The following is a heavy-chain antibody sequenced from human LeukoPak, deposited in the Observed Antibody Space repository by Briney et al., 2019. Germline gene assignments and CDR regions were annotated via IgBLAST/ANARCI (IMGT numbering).Heavy chain of an antibody. J-gene: IGHJ2*01. V-gene: IGHV3-33*01. CDR1: GFTFSSYG. CDR3: ARADYCSGGSCYSSWYFDL. Sequence: GGSLRLSCAASGFTFSSYGMHWVRQAPGKGLEWVAVIWYDGSNKYYADSVKGRFTISRDNSKNTLYLQMNSLRAEDTAVYYCARADYCSGGSCYSSWYFDLWGRGTLVTVSS. CDR2: IWYDGSNK. D-gene: IGHD2-15*01.